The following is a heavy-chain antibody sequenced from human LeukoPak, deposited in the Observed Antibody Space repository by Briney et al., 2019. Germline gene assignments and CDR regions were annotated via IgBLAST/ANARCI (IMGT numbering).Heavy chain of an antibody. CDR2: IYSGGST. J-gene: IGHJ4*02. CDR3: ARDRGLDYGGNSGSSDY. CDR1: GFTVSSNY. D-gene: IGHD4-23*01. Sequence: GGSLRLSCAASGFTVSSNYMSWVRQAPGKGLEWVSVIYSGGSTYYADSVKGRFTISRDNAKNSLYLQINSLRAEDTAVYYCARDRGLDYGGNSGSSDYWGQGTLVTVSS. V-gene: IGHV3-53*01.